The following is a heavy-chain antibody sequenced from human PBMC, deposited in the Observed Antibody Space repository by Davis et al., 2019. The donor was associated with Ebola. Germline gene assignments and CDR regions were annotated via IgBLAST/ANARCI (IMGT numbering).Heavy chain of an antibody. Sequence: AASVKVSCKASGYTFTSHGVVWVRQAPGQGLEWMGRINPNSGGTTYAQKFQGRVTMTGDTSIATAYMEVSSLRSDDTAVFYCAREPINYYHGMDVWGTGTTVTVSS. V-gene: IGHV1-2*06. J-gene: IGHJ6*04. CDR3: AREPINYYHGMDV. CDR1: GYTFTSHG. CDR2: INPNSGGT.